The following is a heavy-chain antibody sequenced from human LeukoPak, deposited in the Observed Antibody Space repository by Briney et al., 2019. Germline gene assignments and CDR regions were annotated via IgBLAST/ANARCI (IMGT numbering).Heavy chain of an antibody. Sequence: ASVKVSCKASGYIFTGNFIHWVRQAPGQGLEWKGWITPETGATHYAEKFQGRVTLTRDTSITTAHMELSRLTSDDTAGNYCAREDRESGGMDVWGQGTAVSVSS. CDR2: ITPETGAT. CDR1: GYIFTGNF. CDR3: AREDRESGGMDV. J-gene: IGHJ6*02. V-gene: IGHV1-2*02.